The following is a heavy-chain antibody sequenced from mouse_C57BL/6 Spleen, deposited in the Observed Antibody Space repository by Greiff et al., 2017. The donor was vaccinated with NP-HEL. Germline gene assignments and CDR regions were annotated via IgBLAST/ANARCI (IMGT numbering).Heavy chain of an antibody. D-gene: IGHD2-1*01. CDR3: ANGNGGYAMDY. J-gene: IGHJ4*01. CDR2: INPYNGDT. V-gene: IGHV1-20*01. Sequence: EVQLQQSGPELVKPGDSVKISCKASGYSFTGYFMNWVMQSHGKSLEWIGRINPYNGDTFYNQKFKGKATLTVDKSSSTAHMELRSLTSEDSAVYYCANGNGGYAMDYLGQGTSVTVSS. CDR1: GYSFTGYF.